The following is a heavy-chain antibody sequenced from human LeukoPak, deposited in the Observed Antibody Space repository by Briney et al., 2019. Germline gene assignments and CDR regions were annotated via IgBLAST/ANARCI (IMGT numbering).Heavy chain of an antibody. CDR1: GFTFSSYW. V-gene: IGHV3-74*01. Sequence: GGSLRLSCAASGFTFSSYWMHWVRQAPGKGLVWVSRINSDGSSTSYADSVKGRFTISRDNAKNTLYLQMNSLRAEDTAVYYCEAPYDSGDYYHDYWGQGTLVTVSS. CDR2: INSDGSST. J-gene: IGHJ4*02. D-gene: IGHD3-22*01. CDR3: EAPYDSGDYYHDY.